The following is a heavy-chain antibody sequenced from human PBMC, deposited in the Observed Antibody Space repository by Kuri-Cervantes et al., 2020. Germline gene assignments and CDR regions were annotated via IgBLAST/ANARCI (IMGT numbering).Heavy chain of an antibody. CDR3: ARRPPESAFDY. CDR2: IYYSGST. CDR1: GGSISSYY. V-gene: IGHV4-59*01. J-gene: IGHJ4*02. Sequence: GSLRLSCTVSGGSISSYYWSWIRQPPGKGLEWIGYIYYSGSTNYNPSLKSRVTISVDTSKNQFSLKLSSVTAADTAVYYCARRPPESAFDYWGQGTLVTDSS.